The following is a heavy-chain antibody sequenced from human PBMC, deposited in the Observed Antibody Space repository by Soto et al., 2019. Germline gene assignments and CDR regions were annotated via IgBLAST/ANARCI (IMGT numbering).Heavy chain of an antibody. Sequence: EVQLVESGGGLVQPGGSLRLSCAASGFTFSSYWMHWVRQAPGKGLVCVSRINSDGSNTHYADSVKGRFTISRDNAKNTLYLHMNSLRDEDTAMYHCARGTSGGYADDWGQGTLVTVSS. CDR3: ARGTSGGYADD. D-gene: IGHD6-19*01. J-gene: IGHJ4*02. V-gene: IGHV3-74*01. CDR2: INSDGSNT. CDR1: GFTFSSYW.